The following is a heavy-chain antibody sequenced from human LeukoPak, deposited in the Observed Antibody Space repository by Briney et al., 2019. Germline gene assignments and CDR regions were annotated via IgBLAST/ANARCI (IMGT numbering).Heavy chain of an antibody. Sequence: SEPLSLICAVSGGPLTGYSWTWIRPAPAKGLEWIGHFYYRERTHHNPSLEPRVSISIDTSKTQFSLELNSVTAADTAVYYCARGFGGTYYTDGFDIWGQGTLVTVSS. V-gene: IGHV4-59*01. CDR3: ARGFGGTYYTDGFDI. CDR2: FYYRERT. CDR1: GGPLTGYS. D-gene: IGHD1-26*01. J-gene: IGHJ3*02.